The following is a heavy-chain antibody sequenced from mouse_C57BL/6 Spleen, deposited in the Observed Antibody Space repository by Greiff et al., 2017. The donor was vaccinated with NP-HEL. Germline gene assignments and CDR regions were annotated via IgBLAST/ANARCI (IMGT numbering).Heavy chain of an antibody. D-gene: IGHD2-13*01. Sequence: EVKLMESGGDLVKPGGSLKLSCAASGFTFSSYGMSWVRQTPDKRLEWVATISSGGSYTYYPHSVKGRFTFTRDNAKNTLYLQMSSLKSEDTAVYYCARHKGDLYARDYWGQGTLVTVSS. CDR2: ISSGGSYT. CDR1: GFTFSSYG. CDR3: ARHKGDLYARDY. V-gene: IGHV5-6*01. J-gene: IGHJ4*01.